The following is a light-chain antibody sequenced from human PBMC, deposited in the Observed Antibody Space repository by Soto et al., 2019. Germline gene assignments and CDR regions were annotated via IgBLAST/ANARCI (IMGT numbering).Light chain of an antibody. CDR3: QQYYSPLLT. CDR2: WAS. CDR1: RSLLYSSNAKNC. Sequence: DIVMTQSPDSLAVSLGERATINCKSSRSLLYSSNAKNCLAWYQQKPGQPPKLLIYWASTRESGVPDRFSGSGSGTDFTLTISSLQAEDVAVYYCQQYYSPLLTFGGGTKVEIK. V-gene: IGKV4-1*01. J-gene: IGKJ4*01.